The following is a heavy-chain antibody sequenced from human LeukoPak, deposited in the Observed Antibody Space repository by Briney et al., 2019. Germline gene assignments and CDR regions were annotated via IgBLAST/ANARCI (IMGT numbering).Heavy chain of an antibody. CDR3: AKDPSYLSYYFDY. J-gene: IGHJ4*02. CDR2: ISYDGSNK. Sequence: GGSPRLSCAASGFTFSSYGMHWVRQAPGKGLEWVAVISYDGSNKYYADSVKGRFTISRDNSKNTLYLQMNSLRAEDTAVYYCAKDPSYLSYYFDYWGQGTLVTVSS. CDR1: GFTFSSYG. V-gene: IGHV3-30*18.